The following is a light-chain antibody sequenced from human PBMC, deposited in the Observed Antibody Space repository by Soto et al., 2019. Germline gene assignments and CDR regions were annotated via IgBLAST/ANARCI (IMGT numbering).Light chain of an antibody. CDR1: QGIRKD. CDR3: LQHNSYPRT. J-gene: IGKJ1*01. V-gene: IGKV1-17*01. CDR2: AAS. Sequence: DIQMTQSPSSLSASVGDRVTITCRASQGIRKDLGWYQQKPGKAPKRLIYAASSLQPGVPSRFSGSGSGTEFTRTISSLQPEDFATYYCLQHNSYPRTFGQGTKVEMK.